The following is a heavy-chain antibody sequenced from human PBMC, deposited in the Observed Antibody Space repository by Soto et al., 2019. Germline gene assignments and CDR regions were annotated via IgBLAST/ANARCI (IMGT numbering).Heavy chain of an antibody. CDR3: STQTGPYYDSSGYSYYFNTLDV. Sequence: PGGSLRLSCAASGFTFNNAWMTWVRQAPGKGLEWVGRIKSKTDGETTDYAAPVKGRFTISRDDSKNMLYLHMNSLKTEDTAVYYCSTQTGPYYDSSGYSYYFNTLDVWGQGTSVTVSS. D-gene: IGHD3-22*01. V-gene: IGHV3-15*01. J-gene: IGHJ6*02. CDR2: IKSKTDGETT. CDR1: GFTFNNAW.